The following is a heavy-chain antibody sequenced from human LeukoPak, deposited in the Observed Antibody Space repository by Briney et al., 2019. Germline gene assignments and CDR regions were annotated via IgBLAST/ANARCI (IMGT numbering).Heavy chain of an antibody. Sequence: PSETLSLTCTVSGGSISSGSYYWSWIRQPAGKGLEWIGRIYTSGSTNYNPSLKSRVTISVDTSKNQFSLKLSSVTAADTAVYYCAISPYYYDSSGYYYGIDYWGQGTLVTVSS. V-gene: IGHV4-61*02. J-gene: IGHJ4*02. CDR1: GGSISSGSYY. CDR3: AISPYYYDSSGYYYGIDY. CDR2: IYTSGST. D-gene: IGHD3-22*01.